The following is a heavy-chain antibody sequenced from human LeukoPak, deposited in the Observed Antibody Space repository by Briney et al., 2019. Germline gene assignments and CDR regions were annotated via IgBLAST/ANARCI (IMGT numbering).Heavy chain of an antibody. CDR3: ARHLRAYSSSSGYYYYYMDV. D-gene: IGHD6-6*01. CDR2: IYPGDSDT. Sequence: PGESLKISCKGSGYSFTSYWIGWVRQMPGKGLEWMGIIYPGDSDTRYSPSFQGQVTISADKSISTAYLQWSSLKASDTAMYYCARHLRAYSSSSGYYYYYMDVWGKGTTATVSS. CDR1: GYSFTSYW. J-gene: IGHJ6*03. V-gene: IGHV5-51*01.